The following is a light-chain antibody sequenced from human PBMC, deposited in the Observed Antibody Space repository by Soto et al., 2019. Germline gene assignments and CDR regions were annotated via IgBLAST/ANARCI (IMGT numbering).Light chain of an antibody. CDR1: QSVSSTY. Sequence: EIVLTQSPGTLSLSPGERATLSCRASQSVSSTYLAWYQQKPGQAPRLLIYGASSRATGIPDRFSGSGSGTDLTINISRVETEDFAVEYCQQYGSSQGTFGEGPKVEI. J-gene: IGKJ1*01. V-gene: IGKV3-20*01. CDR2: GAS. CDR3: QQYGSSQGT.